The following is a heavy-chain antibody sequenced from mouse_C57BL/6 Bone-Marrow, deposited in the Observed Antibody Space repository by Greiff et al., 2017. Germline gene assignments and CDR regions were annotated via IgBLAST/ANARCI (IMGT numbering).Heavy chain of an antibody. J-gene: IGHJ4*01. CDR3: ARSWEEGFCAMDY. V-gene: IGHV14-3*01. D-gene: IGHD4-1*01. Sequence: VQLQQSVAELVRPGASVKLSCTASSFNFKNTYMHWVKQRPEQGLEWIGRIDPANGNTKYAPKFQGKATITADTSSNTAYLQLSSLTSEDTAIYYCARSWEEGFCAMDYWGQGTSVTVSS. CDR2: IDPANGNT. CDR1: SFNFKNTY.